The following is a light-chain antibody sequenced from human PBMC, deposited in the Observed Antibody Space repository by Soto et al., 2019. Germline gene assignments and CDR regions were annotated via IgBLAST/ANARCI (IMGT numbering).Light chain of an antibody. V-gene: IGKV1-33*01. CDR2: DAS. CDR1: QTISSW. CDR3: QQYENLPT. J-gene: IGKJ5*01. Sequence: DIQMTQSPSTLSGSVGYRVTITCRASQTISSWLAWYQQKPGKAPKLLIYDASNLEAGVPSRFRGSGSGTDFTFTISRLQPEDIATYYCQQYENLPTFGQGTQLEIK.